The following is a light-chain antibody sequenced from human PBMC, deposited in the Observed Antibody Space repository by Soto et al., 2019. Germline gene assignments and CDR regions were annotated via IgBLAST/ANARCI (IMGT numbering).Light chain of an antibody. CDR1: NSNIGAGYD. J-gene: IGLJ3*02. CDR2: YNT. Sequence: QSELTQPPSVSGAPGQRVTISCTGKNSNIGAGYDVHWYQQLPGTAPKLLISYNTNRPSGVPDRFSGSKSGTSASLAITGLQAEDEADYYCQSYDSSLSAWVFGGGTKLTVL. CDR3: QSYDSSLSAWV. V-gene: IGLV1-40*01.